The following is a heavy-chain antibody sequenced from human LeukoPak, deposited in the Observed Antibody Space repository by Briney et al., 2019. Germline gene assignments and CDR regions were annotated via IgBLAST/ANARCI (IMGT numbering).Heavy chain of an antibody. CDR2: ICWGDGST. CDR3: AKERFEYRGSPILDY. Sequence: PGGSLRLSCAASGFTFDDYAMHCVRHARGEGRVGLSLICWGDGSTYYVDSVKGRFTIFRDHSKNSLYLQMNSLRAEDTALYYCAKERFEYRGSPILDYWGQGALVTVCS. V-gene: IGHV3-43D*03. D-gene: IGHD6-6*01. J-gene: IGHJ4*02. CDR1: GFTFDDYA.